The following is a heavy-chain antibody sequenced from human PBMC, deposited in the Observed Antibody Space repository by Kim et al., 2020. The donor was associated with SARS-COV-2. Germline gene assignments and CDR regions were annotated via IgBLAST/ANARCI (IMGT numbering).Heavy chain of an antibody. CDR3: AKGDYGGNSINAFDI. CDR2: ISYDGSNK. J-gene: IGHJ3*02. CDR1: GFTFSSYG. D-gene: IGHD4-17*01. Sequence: GGSLRLSCAASGFTFSSYGMHWVRQAPGKGLEWVAVISYDGSNKYYADSVKGRFTISRDNSKNTLYLQMNSLRAEDTAVYYCAKGDYGGNSINAFDIWG. V-gene: IGHV3-30*18.